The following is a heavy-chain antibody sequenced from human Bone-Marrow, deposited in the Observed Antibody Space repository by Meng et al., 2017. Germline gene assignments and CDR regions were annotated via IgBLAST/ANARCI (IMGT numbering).Heavy chain of an antibody. Sequence: GESLKISCAASGFTVSSNYMSWVRQAPGKGLEWVSVIYSGSSTYYADSVKGRLTISRDNAKDSLYLQMNSLRAEDTAVYYCARETRQDYFDYWGQGTLVTVSS. CDR3: ARETRQDYFDY. CDR2: IYSGSST. CDR1: GFTVSSNY. V-gene: IGHV3-66*01. J-gene: IGHJ4*02.